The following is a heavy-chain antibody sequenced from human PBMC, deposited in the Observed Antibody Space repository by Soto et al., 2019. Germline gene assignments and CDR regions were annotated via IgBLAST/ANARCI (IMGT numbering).Heavy chain of an antibody. CDR3: ARPTGLREDAFDI. CDR2: ISSSSSYI. J-gene: IGHJ3*02. D-gene: IGHD3-16*01. Sequence: GGSLRLSCAASGFTFSSYSMNWVRQAPGKGLEWVSSISSSSSYIYYADSVKGRFTISRDNAKNSLYLQMNSLRAEDTAVYYCARPTGLREDAFDIWGQGTMVTVSS. V-gene: IGHV3-21*01. CDR1: GFTFSSYS.